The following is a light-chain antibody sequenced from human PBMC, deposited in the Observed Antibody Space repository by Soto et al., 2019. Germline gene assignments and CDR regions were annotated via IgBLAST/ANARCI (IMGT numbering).Light chain of an antibody. CDR2: AAS. V-gene: IGKV1-39*01. CDR3: QQSHGIPYT. J-gene: IGKJ2*01. CDR1: HTISTY. Sequence: DIQMTQSPSSLSSSVGDRVTITCRASHTISTYLNWYQQEPGKAPKLLIYAASSLQIGVPSRFSGSGSGTDFTLTISSLQPEDFAAFYCQQSHGIPYTFGQGTKLEIK.